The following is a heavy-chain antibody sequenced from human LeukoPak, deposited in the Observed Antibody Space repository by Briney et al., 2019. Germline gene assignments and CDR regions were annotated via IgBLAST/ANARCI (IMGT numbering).Heavy chain of an antibody. CDR2: IYPGDSDT. CDR3: VRLQDYTMGL. J-gene: IGHJ6*02. CDR1: GXSFTTKC. Sequence: GESLKISFKGSGXSFTTKCIGWVRQMPGKGLECMGTIYPGDSDTRYSPSFEGQVTISVDKSISTAYLQWSGLKASDSAMYYCVRLQDYTMGLWGQGTTVTVSS. D-gene: IGHD3-16*01. V-gene: IGHV5-51*01.